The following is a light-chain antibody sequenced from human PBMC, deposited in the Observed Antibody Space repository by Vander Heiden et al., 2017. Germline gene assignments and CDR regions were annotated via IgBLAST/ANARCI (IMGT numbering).Light chain of an antibody. CDR1: SSNIGNNY. CDR2: ENN. J-gene: IGLJ1*01. CDR3: GTGDSSLSAGV. Sequence: QSVLTQPPSVSAAPGPRDTISCPGSSSNIGNNYVSWYQQPPGTAPKLLIYENNKRPSGIPDRCSVSKSGTSATLGSTGRQTGDEADYYCGTGDSSLSAGVFGTGTKSTVL. V-gene: IGLV1-51*01.